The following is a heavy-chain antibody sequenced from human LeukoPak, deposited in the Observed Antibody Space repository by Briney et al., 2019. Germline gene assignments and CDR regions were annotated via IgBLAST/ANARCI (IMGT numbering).Heavy chain of an antibody. V-gene: IGHV4-4*02. D-gene: IGHD1-14*01. CDR1: GGSISSSNW. CDR2: IYHSGST. J-gene: IGHJ3*02. CDR3: ASYHSYKGPYDAFDI. Sequence: SGTLSLTCAVSGGSISSSNWWSWVRQPPGKGLEWIGEIYHSGSTNYNPSLKSRVTISVDKSKNQFSLKLSSVTAADTAVYYCASYHSYKGPYDAFDIWGQGTMVTVSS.